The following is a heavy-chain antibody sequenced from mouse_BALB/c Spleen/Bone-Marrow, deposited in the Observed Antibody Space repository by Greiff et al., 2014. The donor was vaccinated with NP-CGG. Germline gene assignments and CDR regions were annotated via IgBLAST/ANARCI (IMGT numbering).Heavy chain of an antibody. V-gene: IGHV1S16*01. J-gene: IGHJ4*01. D-gene: IGHD2-4*01. CDR2: INPSNGGT. CDR3: TLPYYDYDRNVMDS. CDR1: GYTFTNYW. Sequence: QVQLQQSGAELVKPGASVKLSCKASGYTFTNYWMHWVKLRPGKGFEWIGEINPSNGGTYYNEKFKRKATLTVDKSSSTAYMQLNSLTSEDSAVYYCTLPYYDYDRNVMDSWGQGTSVTVSS.